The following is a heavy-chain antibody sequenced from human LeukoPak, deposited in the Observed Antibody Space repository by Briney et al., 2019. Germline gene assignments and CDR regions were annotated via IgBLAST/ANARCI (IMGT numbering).Heavy chain of an antibody. CDR3: ATRFRYSSSWYYFDY. V-gene: IGHV5-51*01. D-gene: IGHD6-13*01. J-gene: IGHJ4*02. CDR2: IYPGDSDT. CDR1: GYSFSSYW. Sequence: GESLKISCKGSGYSFSSYWIGWVRQMPGKGLEWMGIIYPGDSDTRYSPSFQGQVTISADKSISTAYLQWSSLKASDTAMYYCATRFRYSSSWYYFDYWGQGTLVTVSS.